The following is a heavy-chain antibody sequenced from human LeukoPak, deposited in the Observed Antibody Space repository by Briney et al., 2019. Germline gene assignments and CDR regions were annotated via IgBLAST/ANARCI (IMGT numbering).Heavy chain of an antibody. V-gene: IGHV4-34*01. D-gene: IGHD3-10*01. CDR2: INHSGST. J-gene: IGHJ4*02. CDR3: ARDARYYYGSGPQHMDY. CDR1: GGSFSGYY. Sequence: PSETLSLTCAVYGGSFSGYYWSWIRQPPGKGLEWIGEINHSGSTNYNPSLKSRVTISVDTSKNQFSLKLSSVTAADTAVYYCARDARYYYGSGPQHMDYWGQGTLVTVSS.